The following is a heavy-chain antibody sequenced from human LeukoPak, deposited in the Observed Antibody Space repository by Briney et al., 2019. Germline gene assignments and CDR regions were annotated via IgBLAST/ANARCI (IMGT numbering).Heavy chain of an antibody. D-gene: IGHD2-2*01. Sequence: GGPPRLSCTASGFTFGDYAMSWVRQAPGKGLERVGFIRSKAYGGTTEYAASVKGRVTISRDDSKSIAYLKMNSLKTEDTAVYYCTRGGDIVVVDDAFDIWGQGTMVTVSS. CDR3: TRGGDIVVVDDAFDI. CDR1: GFTFGDYA. V-gene: IGHV3-49*04. J-gene: IGHJ3*02. CDR2: IRSKAYGGTT.